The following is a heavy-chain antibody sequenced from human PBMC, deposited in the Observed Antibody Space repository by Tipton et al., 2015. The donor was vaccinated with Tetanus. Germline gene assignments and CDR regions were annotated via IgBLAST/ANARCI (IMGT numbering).Heavy chain of an antibody. V-gene: IGHV3-21*01. Sequence: SLRLSCEGSGFTFSSYSMNWVRQAPGKGLEWVSSISSGTDYIYYADSVTGRFTISRDNAKKSLYLQMNSLRAEDTAVYFCASGSALDYWGPGTLVTVSS. D-gene: IGHD6-25*01. CDR1: GFTFSSYS. CDR2: ISSGTDYI. CDR3: ASGSALDY. J-gene: IGHJ4*02.